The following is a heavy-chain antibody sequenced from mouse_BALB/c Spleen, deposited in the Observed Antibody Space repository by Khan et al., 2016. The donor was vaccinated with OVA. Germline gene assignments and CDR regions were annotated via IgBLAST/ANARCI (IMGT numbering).Heavy chain of an antibody. CDR3: ARDDYFLGDAMDY. CDR1: GYTFTTYY. Sequence: QVQLQQSGPELVKPGASVRISCKASGYTFTTYYIHWVKQRPGQGLEWIGWIYPGSFNTNYNEKFKGKATLTADKSSNTAYMQLSSLTSEDSAVYLSARDDYFLGDAMDYWGQGTSVTVSS. D-gene: IGHD2-4*01. CDR2: IYPGSFNT. V-gene: IGHV1S56*01. J-gene: IGHJ4*01.